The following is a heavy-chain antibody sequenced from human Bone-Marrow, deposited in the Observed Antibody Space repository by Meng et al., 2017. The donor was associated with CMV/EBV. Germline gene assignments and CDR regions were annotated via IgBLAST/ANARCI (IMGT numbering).Heavy chain of an antibody. CDR3: ARGGITIFGVVIMGSLDY. V-gene: IGHV1-8*03. Sequence: ASVKVSCKASGYTFTTYYMHWVRQAPGQGLEWMGWMNPNSGNTGYAQKFQGRVPITRNTSISTAYMELSSLRSEDTAVYYCARGGITIFGVVIMGSLDYWGQGTLVTVSS. CDR2: MNPNSGNT. CDR1: GYTFTTYY. J-gene: IGHJ4*02. D-gene: IGHD3-3*01.